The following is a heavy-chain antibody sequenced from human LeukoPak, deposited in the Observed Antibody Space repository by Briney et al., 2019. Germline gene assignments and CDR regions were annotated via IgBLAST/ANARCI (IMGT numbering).Heavy chain of an antibody. V-gene: IGHV1-18*01. CDR2: ISAYNGNT. D-gene: IGHD4-17*01. J-gene: IGHJ4*02. CDR1: GYTFTSYG. Sequence: PVKVSCKASGYTFTSYGISWVRQAPGQGLEWMGWISAYNGNTNYAQKLQGRVTMTTDTSTNTAYMDLRSLRSDDTAVYYCARAGGTTVTTSNDYWGQGTLVTVSS. CDR3: ARAGGTTVTTSNDY.